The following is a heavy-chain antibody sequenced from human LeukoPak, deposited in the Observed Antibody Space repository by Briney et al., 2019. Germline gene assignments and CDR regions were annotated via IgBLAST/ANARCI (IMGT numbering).Heavy chain of an antibody. CDR2: ISWNSGSI. D-gene: IGHD2-2*01. V-gene: IGHV3-9*01. CDR3: ANSYCSSTSCSGGYYYYGMDV. Sequence: GGSLRLSCAASGFTFDDYAMHWVRQAPGKGLEWVSGISWNSGSIGYADSVKGRFTISRDNSKNTLYLQMNSLRAEDTAVYYCANSYCSSTSCSGGYYYYGMDVWGQGTTVTVSS. J-gene: IGHJ6*02. CDR1: GFTFDDYA.